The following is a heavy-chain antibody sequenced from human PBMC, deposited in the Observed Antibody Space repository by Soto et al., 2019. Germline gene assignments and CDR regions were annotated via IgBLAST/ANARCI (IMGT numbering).Heavy chain of an antibody. CDR1: GGSISGSY. V-gene: IGHV4-59*01. CDR2: VYYTGST. D-gene: IGHD6-19*01. J-gene: IGHJ4*02. Sequence: SETLSLTCSVSGGSISGSYWSWIRRSPGKGLEWLGYVYYTGSTNYSPSLRSRVSISVDTSKNEFSLRLSSVTAADTAVYFCARSVAVPGAHIDYWCQGTQVTVSS. CDR3: ARSVAVPGAHIDY.